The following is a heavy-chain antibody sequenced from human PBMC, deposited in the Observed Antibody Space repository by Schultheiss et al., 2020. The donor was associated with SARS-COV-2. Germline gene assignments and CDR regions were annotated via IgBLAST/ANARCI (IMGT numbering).Heavy chain of an antibody. CDR1: GGSISSYY. CDR2: IYYSGST. CDR3: ASIVDTAMGYYYYGMDV. Sequence: SQTLSLTCTVSGGSISSYYWSWIRQPPGKGLEWIGYIYYSGSTNYNPSLKSRVTISVDTSKNQFSLKLSSVTAADTAVYYCASIVDTAMGYYYYGMDVWGQGTTVTVSS. D-gene: IGHD5-18*01. J-gene: IGHJ6*02. V-gene: IGHV4-59*01.